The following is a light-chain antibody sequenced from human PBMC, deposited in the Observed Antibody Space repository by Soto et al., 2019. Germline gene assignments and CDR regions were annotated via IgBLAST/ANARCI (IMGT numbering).Light chain of an antibody. CDR3: GTWDNSLSAGV. J-gene: IGLJ2*01. V-gene: IGLV1-51*01. CDR2: DNN. Sequence: QSVLTQPTSVSAAPGQKVTISCSGSSSNIGNNYVSWYQQVPGTAPKLLIYDNNKRPSGIPDRFSGSKSGTSATLGITGLQTGDEADYYCGTWDNSLSAGVFGGGTKLTVL. CDR1: SSNIGNNY.